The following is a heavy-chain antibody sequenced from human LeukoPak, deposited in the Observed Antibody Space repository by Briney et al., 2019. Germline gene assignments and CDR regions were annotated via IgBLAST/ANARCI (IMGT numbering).Heavy chain of an antibody. CDR3: ARDNDKVVDH. D-gene: IGHD1-1*01. Sequence: ASVKVSCKTSGYTFSNYGISWVRQAPGQGLEWMRWITAYNGNRLYAQRFQGRITLTTDTSTSTSYMELRSLEYDDTAIYYCARDNDKVVDHWGQGTLVTVSS. CDR2: ITAYNGNR. J-gene: IGHJ4*01. V-gene: IGHV1-18*01. CDR1: GYTFSNYG.